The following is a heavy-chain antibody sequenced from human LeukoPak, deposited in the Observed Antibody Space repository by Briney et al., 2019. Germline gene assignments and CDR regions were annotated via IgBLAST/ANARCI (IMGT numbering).Heavy chain of an antibody. CDR1: GYTFTTYG. D-gene: IGHD2-2*01. J-gene: IGHJ4*02. CDR2: ISTYNGDT. V-gene: IGHV1-18*01. CDR3: ALIPYCTTATCYYFDY. Sequence: PGASVKVSCKTSGYTFTTYGISWVRQAPGQGLEWMGWISTYNGDTNYAQKLQGRVTMTADTSTSTTYMELRSLRSDDTAVYYCALIPYCTTATCYYFDYWGQGTLSPSPQ.